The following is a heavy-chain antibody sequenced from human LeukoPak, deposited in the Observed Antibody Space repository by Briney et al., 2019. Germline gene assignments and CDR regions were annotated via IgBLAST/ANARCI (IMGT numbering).Heavy chain of an antibody. CDR2: ISYDGSNK. D-gene: IGHD5-24*01. J-gene: IGHJ4*02. V-gene: IGHV3-30*18. CDR3: AKPKWDGYNYPYFDY. CDR1: GFTFSSYA. Sequence: GGSLRLSCAASGFTFSSYAMSWVRQAPGKGLEWVAVISYDGSNKYYADSVKGRFTISRDNSKNTLYLQMNSLRAEDTAVYYCAKPKWDGYNYPYFDYWGQGTLVTVSS.